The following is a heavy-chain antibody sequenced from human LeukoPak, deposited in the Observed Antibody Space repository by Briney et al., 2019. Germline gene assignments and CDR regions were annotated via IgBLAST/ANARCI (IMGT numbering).Heavy chain of an antibody. CDR3: GRDRVRGVITYAGFDS. Sequence: SPSQTLSLTCTVSSGSISSGGYYWSWIRQHPGKDLEWIGYIYYSGSTYYNPSLKSRVTISIDTSKNQLSLKLSSVTAADTAVYYCGRDRVRGVITYAGFDSWGQGTLVTVSS. D-gene: IGHD3-10*01. V-gene: IGHV4-31*03. J-gene: IGHJ5*01. CDR1: SGSISSGGYY. CDR2: IYYSGST.